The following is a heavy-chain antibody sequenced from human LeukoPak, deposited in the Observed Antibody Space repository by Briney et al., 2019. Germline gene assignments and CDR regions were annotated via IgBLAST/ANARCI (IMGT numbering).Heavy chain of an antibody. Sequence: SQTPSLTRTVSGGSISSGSYYWSWIRQPAGKGLEWIGRIYTSGSTNYNPSLKSRVTISVDTSKNQFSLKLSSVTAADTAVYYCARVRYYDSSGYHYGMDVWGQGTTVTVSS. V-gene: IGHV4-61*02. CDR2: IYTSGST. CDR1: GGSISSGSYY. J-gene: IGHJ6*02. CDR3: ARVRYYDSSGYHYGMDV. D-gene: IGHD3-22*01.